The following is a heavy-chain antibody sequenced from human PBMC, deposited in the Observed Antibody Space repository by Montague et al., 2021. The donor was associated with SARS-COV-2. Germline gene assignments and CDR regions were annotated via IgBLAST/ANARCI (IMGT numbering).Heavy chain of an antibody. D-gene: IGHD1/OR15-1a*01. CDR1: GGSISSGDYY. J-gene: IGHJ5*02. Sequence: TLSLTCTVSGGSISSGDYYWTWIRQHPGKGLGWIGYIYYTRSTYYNPSLKSRVTISLDTSKNQFSLKLSSVTAADTAVYFCVNENWNNGQGFDPWGQGTLVTVSS. CDR2: IYYTRST. V-gene: IGHV4-31*03. CDR3: VNENWNNGQGFDP.